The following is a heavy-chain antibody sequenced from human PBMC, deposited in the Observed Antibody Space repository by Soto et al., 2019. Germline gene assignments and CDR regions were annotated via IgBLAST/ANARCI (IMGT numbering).Heavy chain of an antibody. CDR2: IYYSGST. CDR3: ARVSSQGNYNWFDP. CDR1: GGSISTSSYY. J-gene: IGHJ5*02. Sequence: PSETLSLTCAVSGGSISTSSYYWGWIRQPPGKGLEWIGTIYYSGSTYYNPSLKSRITISVDTSKNQFSLRLSSVTAKDTAVYYCARVSSQGNYNWFDPWGKGNLVTVSS. D-gene: IGHD1-7*01. V-gene: IGHV4-39*01.